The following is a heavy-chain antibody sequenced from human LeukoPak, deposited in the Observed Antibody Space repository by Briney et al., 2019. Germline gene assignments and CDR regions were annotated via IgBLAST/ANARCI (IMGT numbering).Heavy chain of an antibody. CDR2: ISWNSGSI. Sequence: GGSLRLSCAASGFTFDDYAMHWVRQAPGKGLEWVSGISWNSGSIGYADSVKGRFTISRDNAKNSLYLQMNSLRAEDTALYYCAKGGYCSGGSCYLDYWGQGTLATVSS. D-gene: IGHD2-15*01. CDR3: AKGGYCSGGSCYLDY. V-gene: IGHV3-9*01. CDR1: GFTFDDYA. J-gene: IGHJ4*02.